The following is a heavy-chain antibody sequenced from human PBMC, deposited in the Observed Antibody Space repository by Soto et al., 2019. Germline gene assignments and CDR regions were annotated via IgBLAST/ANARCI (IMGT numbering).Heavy chain of an antibody. CDR1: GGTFSSLD. D-gene: IGHD3-22*01. CDR2: IIPISETT. CDR3: ARALLSHSYDSGGYDSYFHAMDV. V-gene: IGHV1-69*06. Sequence: SVKVSCKASGGTFSSLDINWVRQAPGQGLEWMGGIIPISETTNYAQIFQGRVSIVAGISTSTAYTELSRLRSEDTAVYYCARALLSHSYDSGGYDSYFHAMDVWGQGTPVTVSS. J-gene: IGHJ6*02.